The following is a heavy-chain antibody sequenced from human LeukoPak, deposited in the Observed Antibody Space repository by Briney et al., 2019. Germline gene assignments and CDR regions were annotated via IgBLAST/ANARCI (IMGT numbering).Heavy chain of an antibody. D-gene: IGHD3-3*01. CDR3: ATDGARFLEWLSESTHGSHWFDL. CDR1: GYTLTELS. Sequence: GASVKVSCKVSGYTLTELSMHWVRQAPGKGLEWMGGFDPEDGETIYAQKFQGRVTMTEDTSTDTAYMELSSLRSEDTAVYYCATDGARFLEWLSESTHGSHWFDLWGQGTLVTVSS. J-gene: IGHJ5*02. V-gene: IGHV1-24*01. CDR2: FDPEDGET.